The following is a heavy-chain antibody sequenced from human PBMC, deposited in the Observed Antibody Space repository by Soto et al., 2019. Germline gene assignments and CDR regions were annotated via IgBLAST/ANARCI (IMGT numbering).Heavy chain of an antibody. D-gene: IGHD3-9*01. CDR2: ISYDGSNK. J-gene: IGHJ4*03. V-gene: IGHV3-30*18. CDR3: AKQGPGGPGYSGLAF. Sequence: QVQLVESGGGVVQPGRSLRLSCAASGFTFSSYGMHWVRQAPGKGLEWVAVISYDGSNKYYADSVKGRFTISRDNSKNRFYCQRNSRGAETRVWYYCAKQGPGGPGYSGLAFWGQGTRVTVSS. CDR1: GFTFSSYG.